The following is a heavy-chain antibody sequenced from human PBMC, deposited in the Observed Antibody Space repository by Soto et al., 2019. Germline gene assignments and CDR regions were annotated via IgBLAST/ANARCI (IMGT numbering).Heavy chain of an antibody. Sequence: PGGSLRLSCAASGLTFSTYCMSWVRQAPGKGLEGVTNIMRDRSHKNYVAHAKGRFTIYRDNAKDSLWLQMTRLRAEDTAVYSCATVSIEGCSYDNINFDRDFDYWGQGILVTVSS. CDR3: ATVSIEGCSYDNINFDRDFDY. J-gene: IGHJ4*01. CDR1: GLTFSTYC. CDR2: IMRDRSHK. D-gene: IGHD3-9*01. V-gene: IGHV3-7*01.